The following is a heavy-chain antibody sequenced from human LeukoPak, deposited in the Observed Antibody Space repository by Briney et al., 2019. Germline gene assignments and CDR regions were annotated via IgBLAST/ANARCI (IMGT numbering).Heavy chain of an antibody. V-gene: IGHV3-23*01. Sequence: PGGPLRLSCAASGFTFSNYGMSWVRQAPGKGLEWVSAISGSGGTTYYADSVKGRFTISRDNSENTLYLQMNSLKTEDTAVYYCTRHNYYEDGFDYWGQGTLVTVSS. CDR2: ISGSGGTT. CDR1: GFTFSNYG. D-gene: IGHD3-22*01. J-gene: IGHJ4*02. CDR3: TRHNYYEDGFDY.